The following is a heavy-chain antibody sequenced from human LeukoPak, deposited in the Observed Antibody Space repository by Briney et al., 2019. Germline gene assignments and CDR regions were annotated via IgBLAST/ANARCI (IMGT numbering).Heavy chain of an antibody. J-gene: IGHJ4*02. CDR2: MYYRGNT. CDR1: GGSISSYY. D-gene: IGHD6-13*01. V-gene: IGHV4-59*01. Sequence: SETLSLTCTVSGGSISSYYWSWIRQPPGKGLEWIGYMYYRGNTNYDPSLKSRVTISIDTPDNQFSLKLSSVTAADTAVYYCATGVHGIAAAGDYYFDYWGQGTLVTVSS. CDR3: ATGVHGIAAAGDYYFDY.